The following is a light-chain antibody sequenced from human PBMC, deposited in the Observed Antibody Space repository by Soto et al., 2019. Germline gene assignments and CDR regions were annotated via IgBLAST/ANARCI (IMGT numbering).Light chain of an antibody. CDR3: QHYNGYPLT. CDR2: KTS. V-gene: IGKV1-5*03. CDR1: QSISIW. J-gene: IGKJ4*01. Sequence: DIQMTQSPSTLSASVGDRVSITCRASQSISIWLAWYQQKPGRAPKVLFYKTSTLESGVPSRFSVSGSGTEFTLTVSGLQPDDVATYYCQHYNGYPLTFGGGPKVEIK.